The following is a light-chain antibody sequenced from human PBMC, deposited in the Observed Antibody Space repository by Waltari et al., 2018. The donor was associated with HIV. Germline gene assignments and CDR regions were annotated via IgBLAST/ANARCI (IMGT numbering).Light chain of an antibody. CDR1: RIGTKR. J-gene: IGLJ2*01. Sequence: SVLTQSPSVSAAQGKTPTITCEGDRIGTKRVHRYQQKSGQAPQLIIYYDSDRPSGIPERFSGSNSGSAATLTISRVEDGDEADYYCEVWDETRNRVVFGGGTKLFAL. CDR3: EVWDETRNRVV. V-gene: IGLV3-21*04. CDR2: YDS.